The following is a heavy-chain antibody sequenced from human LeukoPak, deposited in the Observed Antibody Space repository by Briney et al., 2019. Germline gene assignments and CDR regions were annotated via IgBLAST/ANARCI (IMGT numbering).Heavy chain of an antibody. CDR1: GGSISSYY. V-gene: IGHV4-59*01. CDR3: AGDGYNSGDFDY. J-gene: IGHJ4*02. Sequence: SETLSLTCTVSGGSISSYYWSWIRQPPGKGLEWIGYIYYSGSTNYNPSLKSRVTISVDTSKNQFSLKLSSVTAADTAVYYCAGDGYNSGDFDYWGQGTLVTVSS. CDR2: IYYSGST. D-gene: IGHD5-24*01.